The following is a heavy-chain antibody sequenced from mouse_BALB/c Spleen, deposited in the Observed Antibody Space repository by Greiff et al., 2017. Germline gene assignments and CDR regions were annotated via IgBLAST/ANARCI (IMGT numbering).Heavy chain of an antibody. V-gene: IGHV3-8*02. D-gene: IGHD2-14*01. CDR2: ISYSGST. CDR1: GDSITSGY. Sequence: EVKLMESGPSLVKPSQTLSLTCSVTGDSITSGYWNWIRKFPGNKLEYMGYISYSGSTYYNPSLKSRISITRDTSKNQYYLQLNSVTTEDTATYYCARSSYRYFWFAYWGQGTLVTVSA. J-gene: IGHJ3*01. CDR3: ARSSYRYFWFAY.